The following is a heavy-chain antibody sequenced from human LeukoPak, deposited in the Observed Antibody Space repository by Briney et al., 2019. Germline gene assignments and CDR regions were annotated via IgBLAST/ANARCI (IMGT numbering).Heavy chain of an antibody. CDR1: GYTFTSCD. D-gene: IGHD1-26*01. Sequence: ASVKVSCKAPGYTFTSCDINWVRQATGQGLEWMGWMNPNSGNTGYAQKFQGRVTMTRNTSISTAYMELSSLRSVDTAVYYCAREGWELLSEGFDYWGQGTLVTVSS. CDR2: MNPNSGNT. CDR3: AREGWELLSEGFDY. J-gene: IGHJ4*02. V-gene: IGHV1-8*01.